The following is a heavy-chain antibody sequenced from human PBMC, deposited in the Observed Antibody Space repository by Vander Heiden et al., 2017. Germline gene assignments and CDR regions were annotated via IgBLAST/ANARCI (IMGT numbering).Heavy chain of an antibody. CDR2: VYYSGGT. J-gene: IGHJ4*02. Sequence: QVQRQESCPGLVKPSETLSRTCTVSGGSITSHHWSGIGQPPGKGLEWIRYVYYSGGTNYNPSLKSRVTISVDTSKNQFSLKLSAVTAADTAVDYCARDSSCFEHWGQGTLVTVSS. CDR1: GGSITSHH. V-gene: IGHV4-59*11. CDR3: ARDSSCFEH.